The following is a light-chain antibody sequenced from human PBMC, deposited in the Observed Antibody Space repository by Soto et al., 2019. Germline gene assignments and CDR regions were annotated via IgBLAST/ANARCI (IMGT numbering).Light chain of an antibody. Sequence: EIVLTQSPGTLSLSPGEGATLSCRASQSVSSSFLAWYQQKPGQAPRLLIYGASSRAPGIPDRFRGSASGTDFTLTISRLEPEDFALYYCQQYGSSPWTFGQGTKVDI. CDR1: QSVSSSF. CDR3: QQYGSSPWT. V-gene: IGKV3-20*01. J-gene: IGKJ1*01. CDR2: GAS.